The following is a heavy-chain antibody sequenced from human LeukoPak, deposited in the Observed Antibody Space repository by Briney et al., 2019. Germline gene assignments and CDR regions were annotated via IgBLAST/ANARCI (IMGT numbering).Heavy chain of an antibody. CDR3: ARPLGVVFPYNWFDP. J-gene: IGHJ5*02. V-gene: IGHV1-2*02. CDR2: INPNSGGT. CDR1: GYTFTGYY. Sequence: ASVKVSCKASGYTFTGYYMHWVRQAPGQGLEWMGWINPNSGGTNYAQKFQVRVTMTRDTSISTAYMELSRLRSDDTAVYDCARPLGVVFPYNWFDPWGQETRFSVSS. D-gene: IGHD3-3*01.